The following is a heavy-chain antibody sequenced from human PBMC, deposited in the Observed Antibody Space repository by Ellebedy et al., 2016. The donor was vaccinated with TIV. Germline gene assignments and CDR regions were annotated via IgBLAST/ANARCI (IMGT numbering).Heavy chain of an antibody. D-gene: IGHD3-10*01. J-gene: IGHJ4*02. CDR3: ARDSGKGGYFDY. V-gene: IGHV3-33*01. CDR1: GFTFSSYG. CDR2: IWYDGSNK. Sequence: GESLKISCAASGFTFSSYGMHWVRQAPGKGLEWVAVIWYDGSNKYYADSVKGRFTISRDNSKNTLYLQMNSLRAEDTAVYYCARDSGKGGYFDYWGQGTLVTVSS.